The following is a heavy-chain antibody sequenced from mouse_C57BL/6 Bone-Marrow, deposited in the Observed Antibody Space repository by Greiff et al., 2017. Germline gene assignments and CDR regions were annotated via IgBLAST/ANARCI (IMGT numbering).Heavy chain of an antibody. CDR3: ARRADY. CDR2: IHPNSGST. Sequence: QVHVKQPGAELVKPGASVKLSCKASGYTFTSYWMHWVKQRPGQGLEWIGMIHPNSGSTNYNEKFKSKATLTVDTSSSTAYMQLSSLTSEDSAVYYCARRADYWGQGTSVTVSS. D-gene: IGHD3-3*01. J-gene: IGHJ4*01. CDR1: GYTFTSYW. V-gene: IGHV1-64*01.